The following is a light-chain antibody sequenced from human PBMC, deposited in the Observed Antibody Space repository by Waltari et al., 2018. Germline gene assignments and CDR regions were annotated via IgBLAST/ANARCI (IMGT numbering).Light chain of an antibody. V-gene: IGLV2-14*03. CDR3: SSYTNRDTHVI. Sequence: QSTLTQPASVSGSPGQSITIPCTGTNSDVGGYKSVSWYQQLPGKAPKLMIYDVNKWPSGVSNRFSGSKSGNTASLTISGLQAEDEADYYCSSYTNRDTHVIFGGGTKLTVL. J-gene: IGLJ2*01. CDR2: DVN. CDR1: NSDVGGYKS.